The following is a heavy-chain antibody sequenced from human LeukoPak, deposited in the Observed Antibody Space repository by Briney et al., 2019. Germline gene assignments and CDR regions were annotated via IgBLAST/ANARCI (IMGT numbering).Heavy chain of an antibody. CDR1: GFTFSNYW. Sequence: GSLILSCAASGFTFSNYWMHWVRPAPGKGLVWVSRINSDGSSKNYADSVKGRFTISRDNAKNTLYLQMNSLRAEDTAVYYCASASSHRIAAGGDYWGQGTLVTVSS. CDR3: ASASSHRIAAGGDY. J-gene: IGHJ4*02. D-gene: IGHD6-13*01. CDR2: INSDGSSK. V-gene: IGHV3-74*01.